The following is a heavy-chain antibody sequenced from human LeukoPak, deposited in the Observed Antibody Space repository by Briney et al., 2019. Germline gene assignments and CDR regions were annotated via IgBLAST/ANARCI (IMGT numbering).Heavy chain of an antibody. D-gene: IGHD4-17*01. CDR1: GGSFSGYY. CDR3: ARGDYGDYWIDY. V-gene: IGHV4-34*01. CDR2: INHSGST. J-gene: IGHJ4*02. Sequence: SSETLSLTCAVYGGSFSGYYWSWIRQPPGKGLEWIGEINHSGSTNYNPSLKSRVTISVDTSKNQFSLKLSSVTAADTAVYYCARGDYGDYWIDYWGQGTLVTVSS.